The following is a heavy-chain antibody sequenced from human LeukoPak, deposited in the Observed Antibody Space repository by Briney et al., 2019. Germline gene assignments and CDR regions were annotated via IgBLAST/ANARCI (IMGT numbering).Heavy chain of an antibody. V-gene: IGHV1-46*01. CDR3: ARSRITAMVMLRYSGMDV. D-gene: IGHD5-18*01. CDR1: GYTFTSYY. CDR2: INPSGGST. Sequence: ASVKVSCKASGYTFTSYYMHWVRQAPGQGLEWMGIINPSGGSTSYAQKFQGRVTMTRDTSTSTVYMELSSLRSEDTAVYYCARSRITAMVMLRYSGMDVWGQGTTVTVS. J-gene: IGHJ6*02.